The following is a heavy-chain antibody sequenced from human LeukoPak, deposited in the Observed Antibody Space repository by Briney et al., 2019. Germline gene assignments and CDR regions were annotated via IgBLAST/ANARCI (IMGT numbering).Heavy chain of an antibody. CDR2: IKSKTDGGTT. V-gene: IGHV3-15*07. CDR3: TTLYYDILTGYYEGFGY. CDR1: GFTFSNAW. Sequence: GGSLRLSCAASGFTFSNAWMNWVRQAPGKGPEWVGRIKSKTDGGTTDYAAPVKGRFTISRDDSKNTLYLQMNSLKTEDTAVYYSTTLYYDILTGYYEGFGYWGQGTLVTVSS. J-gene: IGHJ4*02. D-gene: IGHD3-9*01.